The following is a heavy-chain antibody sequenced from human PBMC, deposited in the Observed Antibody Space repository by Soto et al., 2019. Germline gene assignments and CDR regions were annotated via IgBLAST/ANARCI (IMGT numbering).Heavy chain of an antibody. V-gene: IGHV3-23*01. J-gene: IGHJ4*02. CDR1: GFTFSSYA. Sequence: EVQLLESGGGLVQPGESLRLSCAASGFTFSSYAMSWVRQAPGKGLEWVSVISGSDDSTYDADSVKGRFTISRDNSKNTLYLQMNSLRAEDTAVYYCAKRSSSSTFDYWDQGTLVTVSS. CDR2: ISGSDDST. D-gene: IGHD6-6*01. CDR3: AKRSSSSTFDY.